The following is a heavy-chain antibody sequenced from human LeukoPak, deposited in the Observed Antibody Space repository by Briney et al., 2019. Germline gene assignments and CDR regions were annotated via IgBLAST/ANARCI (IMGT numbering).Heavy chain of an antibody. CDR1: GFTFRTSG. CDR3: AKDGGTHFDH. CDR2: ISSSGTTI. Sequence: PGPSLRLSCAAAGFTFRTSGMNWVRQAPGNWLEWVSYISSSGTTISYAQSVKGRFTITRDNAQNSLTLHMNTLRADDTAAYYCAKDGGTHFDHWGQGTLVTVSS. V-gene: IGHV3-48*01. D-gene: IGHD1-26*01. J-gene: IGHJ4*02.